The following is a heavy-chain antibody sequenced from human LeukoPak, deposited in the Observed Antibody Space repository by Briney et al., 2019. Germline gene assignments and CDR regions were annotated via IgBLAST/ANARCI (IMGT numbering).Heavy chain of an antibody. CDR1: GFTFSIYS. CDR3: ARDRGYSYGHPLDY. D-gene: IGHD5-18*01. V-gene: IGHV3-33*01. CDR2: IWNDGSNK. J-gene: IGHJ4*02. Sequence: GGSLRLSCAASGFTFSIYSMHWVRQTPGKGLEWVALIWNDGSNKYYADSVKGRFTISRDNSKNTLYLQMNSLKVEDTALYYCARDRGYSYGHPLDYWGQGTLVTVSS.